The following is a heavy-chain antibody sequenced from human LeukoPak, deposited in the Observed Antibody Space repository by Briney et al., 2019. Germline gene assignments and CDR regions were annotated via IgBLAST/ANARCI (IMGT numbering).Heavy chain of an antibody. CDR1: GFTFSSYS. D-gene: IGHD6-19*01. J-gene: IGHJ3*02. CDR3: ARDHFSSGWYSSCFDI. CDR2: ISSSSSYI. V-gene: IGHV3-21*01. Sequence: GGSLRLSCASSGFTFSSYSMNWVRQAPGKGLEWVSSISSSSSYIYYADSVKGRFTISRDNAKNSLYLQMNSLRAEDTAVYYCARDHFSSGWYSSCFDIWGQGTMVTVSS.